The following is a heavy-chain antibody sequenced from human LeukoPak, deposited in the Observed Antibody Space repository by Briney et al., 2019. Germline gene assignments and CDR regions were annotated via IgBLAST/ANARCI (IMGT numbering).Heavy chain of an antibody. CDR2: IWYDGSNK. J-gene: IGHJ4*02. CDR1: GXTFSSYG. CDR3: ARWVGAAGFDY. D-gene: IGHD2-15*01. V-gene: IGHV3-33*01. Sequence: PGGSLRLSCAASGXTFSSYGMHWVRQAPGKGREWVAVIWYDGSNKYYADSVKGRFSISRDNSKNTLYLQMNSLRAEDTAVYYCARWVGAAGFDYWGQGTLVTVSS.